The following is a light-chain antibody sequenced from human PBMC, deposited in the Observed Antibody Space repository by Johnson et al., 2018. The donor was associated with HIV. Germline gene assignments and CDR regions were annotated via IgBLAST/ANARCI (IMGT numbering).Light chain of an antibody. CDR1: SSNIGNNY. CDR2: DNN. Sequence: QSVLTQPPSVSAAPGQKVTISCSGSSSNIGNNYVSWYQQLPGTAPKLIIYDNNKRPSGIPDRFSGSKSGTSATLGITGLQTGDEADYYCGTWDSSLSANVVGTGTKVTVL. V-gene: IGLV1-51*01. CDR3: GTWDSSLSANV. J-gene: IGLJ1*01.